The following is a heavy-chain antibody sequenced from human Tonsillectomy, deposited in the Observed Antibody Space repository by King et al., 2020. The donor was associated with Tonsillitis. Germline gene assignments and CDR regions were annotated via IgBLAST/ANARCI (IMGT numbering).Heavy chain of an antibody. D-gene: IGHD3-22*01. CDR2: ISGSGGST. CDR3: AKLAMIVVVISWEVYAFDI. V-gene: IGHV3-23*04. Sequence: QLVQSGGGLVQPGGSLRLSCAASGFTFSSYAMSWVRQAPGKGLEWVSAISGSGGSTYYADSVKGRFTISRDNSKNTLYLQMNSLRAEDTAGYYCAKLAMIVVVISWEVYAFDIWGQGTMVTVSS. CDR1: GFTFSSYA. J-gene: IGHJ3*02.